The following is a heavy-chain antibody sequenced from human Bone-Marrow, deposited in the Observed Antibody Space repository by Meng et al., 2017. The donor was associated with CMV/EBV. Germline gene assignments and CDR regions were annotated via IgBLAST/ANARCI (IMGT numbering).Heavy chain of an antibody. CDR1: GFTFSSYE. CDR2: ISSSGSTI. Sequence: GGSLRLSCAASGFTFSSYEMNWVRQAPGKGLEWVSYISSSGSTIYYADSVKGRFTISRDNAKNSLYLQINSLRAEDTAVYYCARGVGLNSQYQLLEPIWGHGTTVTFSS. D-gene: IGHD2-2*01. V-gene: IGHV3-48*03. CDR3: ARGVGLNSQYQLLEPI. J-gene: IGHJ6*02.